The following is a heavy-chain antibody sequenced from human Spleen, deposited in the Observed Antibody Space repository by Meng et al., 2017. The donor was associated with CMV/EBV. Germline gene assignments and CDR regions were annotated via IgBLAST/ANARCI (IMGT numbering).Heavy chain of an antibody. J-gene: IGHJ5*02. CDR1: GGTFSSYT. V-gene: IGHV1-69*16. CDR3: ARVVYAPPRGFDL. CDR2: IIPILGIA. D-gene: IGHD5/OR15-5a*01. Sequence: KASGGTFSSYTISWVRQAPGQGLEWMGRIIPILGIANYAQKFQGRVTMSTDESTSTAHMDLRSLKSEDTAVYYCARVVYAPPRGFDLWGQGTLVTVSS.